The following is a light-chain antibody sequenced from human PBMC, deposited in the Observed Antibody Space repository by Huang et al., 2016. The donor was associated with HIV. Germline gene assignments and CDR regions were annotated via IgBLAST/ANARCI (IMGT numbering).Light chain of an antibody. Sequence: DIVMTQSPESMAVSLGERATINCKSSQSLLYGFNNKNYLAWYQQKPGLPPKLLIYWAATRESGVPDRFSGSGSGTDFTLTISSLQAEDVAVYYCQQYYSTTMYTVGQGTKLEIK. CDR1: QSLLYGFNNKNY. J-gene: IGKJ2*01. CDR3: QQYYSTTMYT. V-gene: IGKV4-1*01. CDR2: WAA.